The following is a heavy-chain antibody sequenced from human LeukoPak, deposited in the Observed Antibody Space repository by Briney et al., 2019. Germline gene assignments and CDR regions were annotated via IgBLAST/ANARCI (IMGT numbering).Heavy chain of an antibody. D-gene: IGHD3-3*01. Sequence: GGSVSLSCAASGFTFSSYSMNWVRQAPGKGLEWVSPISSSSSYIYYADSVKGRFTISRDNAKNSLYLQMNSLRAEDTAVYYCARGYYDFWSGYSYYFDYWGQGTLVTVSS. V-gene: IGHV3-21*01. CDR1: GFTFSSYS. CDR3: ARGYYDFWSGYSYYFDY. J-gene: IGHJ4*02. CDR2: ISSSSSYI.